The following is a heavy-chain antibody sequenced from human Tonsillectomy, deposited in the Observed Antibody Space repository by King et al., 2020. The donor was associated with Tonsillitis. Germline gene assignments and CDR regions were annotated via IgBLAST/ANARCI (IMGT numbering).Heavy chain of an antibody. CDR2: ISRRDATT. CDR3: ARDTYYSDNTYDY. V-gene: IGHV3-11*01. D-gene: IGHD3-22*01. Sequence: VQLVESGGGLVKPGGSLRLSCAASGFMFSDFYMSWIRQDPGKGLEWVSYISRRDATTYYADSVKGRFTISRDNAKNSLYLQMNSLRAEDTAVYYCARDTYYSDNTYDYWGQGTLVTVSS. CDR1: GFMFSDFY. J-gene: IGHJ4*02.